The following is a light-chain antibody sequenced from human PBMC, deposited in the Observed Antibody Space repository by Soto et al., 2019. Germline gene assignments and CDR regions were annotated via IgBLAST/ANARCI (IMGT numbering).Light chain of an antibody. CDR1: QSVSNN. V-gene: IGKV3-15*01. CDR2: HAA. Sequence: EIVMTQSPATLSVSPGERATLSCRASQSVSNNLAWYQQKPGQAPRLLIYHAATRATGIPARFSGSGSGTDVTLTISSLQSEDVAVYYCQKYNEWPRTFGGGTKVEIK. CDR3: QKYNEWPRT. J-gene: IGKJ4*01.